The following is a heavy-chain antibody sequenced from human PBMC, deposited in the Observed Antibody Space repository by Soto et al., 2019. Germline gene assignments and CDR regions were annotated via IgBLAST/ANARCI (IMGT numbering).Heavy chain of an antibody. V-gene: IGHV4-59*01. CDR1: GGSISSYY. Sequence: TSETLPLTCTVSGGSISSYYCSWIRQPPGKGLEWIGYIYYSGSTNYNPSLKSRVTISVDTSKNQFSLKLSSVTAADTAVYYCARRYCSGGSCSIDYWGQGTLVTVSS. D-gene: IGHD2-15*01. J-gene: IGHJ4*02. CDR2: IYYSGST. CDR3: ARRYCSGGSCSIDY.